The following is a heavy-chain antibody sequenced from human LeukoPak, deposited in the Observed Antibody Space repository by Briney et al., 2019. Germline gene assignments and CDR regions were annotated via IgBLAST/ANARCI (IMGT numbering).Heavy chain of an antibody. D-gene: IGHD3-22*01. CDR1: GFTFSSYA. Sequence: PGGSLRLSCAASGFTFSSYAMSWVRQAPGKGLEWVSAISGSGGSTYYADSVKGRFTISRDSSKNTLYLQMNSLRAEDTAVYYCAATRTYYYDSSGSTYNWFDPWGQGTLVTVSS. J-gene: IGHJ5*02. CDR2: ISGSGGST. V-gene: IGHV3-23*01. CDR3: AATRTYYYDSSGSTYNWFDP.